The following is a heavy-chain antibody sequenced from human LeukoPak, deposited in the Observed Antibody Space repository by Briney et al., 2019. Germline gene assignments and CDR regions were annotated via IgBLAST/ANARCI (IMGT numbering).Heavy chain of an antibody. V-gene: IGHV4-61*01. J-gene: IGHJ4*02. CDR2: SQNSGCT. CDR3: ARDYSGSLDY. Sequence: SETLSLTCTVSGASLSSAHGWSWIRQPPGKGLEWIGYSQNSGCTNCNPPLKSRVTISVDTSKNQFSLKLSSVTAADTAIHYCARDYSGSLDYWGQGILVTVTS. CDR1: GASLSSAHG. D-gene: IGHD3-10*01.